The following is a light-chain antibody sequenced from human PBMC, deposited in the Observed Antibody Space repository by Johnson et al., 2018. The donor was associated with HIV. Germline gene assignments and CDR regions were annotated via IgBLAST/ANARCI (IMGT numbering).Light chain of an antibody. CDR3: GTWDSSLSAGGGV. J-gene: IGLJ1*01. CDR1: SSNIGNNY. V-gene: IGLV1-51*02. Sequence: QSVLTQPPSVSAAPGQKVTISCSGSSSNIGNNYVSWYQQLPGTAPKLLIYENNKRPSGIPDRFSGSKSGTSATLGITGLQTGDEADYYCGTWDSSLSAGGGVCGTGTKVTVL. CDR2: ENN.